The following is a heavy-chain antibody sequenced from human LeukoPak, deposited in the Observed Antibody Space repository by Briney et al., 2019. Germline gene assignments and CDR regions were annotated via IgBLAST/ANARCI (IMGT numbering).Heavy chain of an antibody. Sequence: RGSLRLSCATSGFTFNNFAMSWVRQTPEKGLEWVSAISGSDGRTFYADSVKGRFTISRDNSKNTLSLQMNSLRADDTAMYYCAKESPYSSNRLYYFDYWGQGTLVTVSS. CDR3: AKESPYSSNRLYYFDY. J-gene: IGHJ4*02. CDR2: ISGSDGRT. D-gene: IGHD2-21*01. CDR1: GFTFNNFA. V-gene: IGHV3-23*01.